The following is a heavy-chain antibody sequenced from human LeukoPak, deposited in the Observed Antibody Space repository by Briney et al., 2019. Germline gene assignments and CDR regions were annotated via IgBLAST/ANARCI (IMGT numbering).Heavy chain of an antibody. D-gene: IGHD4-17*01. CDR1: GFTVSRNY. Sequence: GGSLRLSCAASGFTVSRNYMSWVRQAPGKGREWVSVIYSGGSTYYADSVKGRFTISRDNSKNTLYLQMNSLRAEDTAVYYCARDLGLRYFDYWGQGTLVTVSS. CDR3: ARDLGLRYFDY. V-gene: IGHV3-66*01. J-gene: IGHJ4*02. CDR2: IYSGGST.